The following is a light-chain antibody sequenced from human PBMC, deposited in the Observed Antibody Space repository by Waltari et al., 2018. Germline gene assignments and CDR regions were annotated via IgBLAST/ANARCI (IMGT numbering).Light chain of an antibody. CDR2: WAS. CDR1: QTLLYSSNNKNY. J-gene: IGKJ5*01. V-gene: IGKV4-1*01. CDR3: QQYYSTPPT. Sequence: DIVMTQSPDSLAVSLGERATINCKSSQTLLYSSNNKNYLAWYQQKPGQPPKLLIYWASAREFGVPDRFSGSGSGKDFTLTISSLQAEDVAVYYCQQYYSTPPTFGQGTRLEIK.